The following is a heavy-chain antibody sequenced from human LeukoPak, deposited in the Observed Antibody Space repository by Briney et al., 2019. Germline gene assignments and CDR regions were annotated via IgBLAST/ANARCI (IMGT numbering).Heavy chain of an antibody. J-gene: IGHJ4*02. CDR2: MNPNSGNT. CDR3: AREGYGDYGGVPFDY. Sequence: ASVKVSCTASGYTFTSYDINWVRQATGQGLEWMGWMNPNSGNTGYAQKFQGRVTMTRNTSISTAYMELSSLRSEDTAVYYCAREGYGDYGGVPFDYWGQGTLVTVSS. V-gene: IGHV1-8*01. CDR1: GYTFTSYD. D-gene: IGHD4-17*01.